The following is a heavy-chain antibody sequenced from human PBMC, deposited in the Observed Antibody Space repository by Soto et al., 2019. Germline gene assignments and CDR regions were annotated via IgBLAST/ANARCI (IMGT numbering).Heavy chain of an antibody. Sequence: GGSLRLSCAASGFTFNSYAMSWVRQAPGKGLEWVSGISGSGNSTLYADSVKRRFTISRDNSKNTLYLQMNSLRAEDTAVYYCAKDRDYGSGGWTGAFDIWGQGTMVTVSS. CDR3: AKDRDYGSGGWTGAFDI. CDR1: GFTFNSYA. J-gene: IGHJ3*02. CDR2: ISGSGNST. V-gene: IGHV3-23*01. D-gene: IGHD3-10*01.